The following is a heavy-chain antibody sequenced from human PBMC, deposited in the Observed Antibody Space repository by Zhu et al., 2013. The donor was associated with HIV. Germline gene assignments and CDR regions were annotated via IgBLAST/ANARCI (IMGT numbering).Heavy chain of an antibody. CDR3: ARDPSPRDYYDSSGYYYGFDY. CDR2: ISAYNGNT. J-gene: IGHJ4*02. CDR1: GYTFTSYG. D-gene: IGHD3-22*01. V-gene: IGHV1-18*04. Sequence: QVQLVQSGAEVKKPGASVKVSCKASGYTFTSYGISWVRQAPGQGLEWMGWISAYNGNTNYAQKLQGRVTMTTDTSTSTAYMELRSLRSDDTAVYYCARDPSPRDYYDSSGYYYGFDYWGQGTLVTVSS.